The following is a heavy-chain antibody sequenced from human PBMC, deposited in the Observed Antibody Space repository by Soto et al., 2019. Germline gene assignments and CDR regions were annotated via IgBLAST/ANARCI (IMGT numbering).Heavy chain of an antibody. CDR3: ARARSAWNQRELYFDF. V-gene: IGHV3-7*05. D-gene: IGHD1-1*01. CDR1: GFIFSTNW. CDR2: IKQDGIEK. J-gene: IGHJ4*02. Sequence: HPGGSLRLSCVVSGFIFSTNWMTWVRQAPGKGLEWVANIKQDGIEKYYVDSVKGRFTISRDNSMNSLYLQMDTLRVEDTAVYYCARARSAWNQRELYFDFWGPGTLVTVSS.